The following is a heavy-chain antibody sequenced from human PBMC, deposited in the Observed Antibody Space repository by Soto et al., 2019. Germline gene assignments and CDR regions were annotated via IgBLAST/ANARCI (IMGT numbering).Heavy chain of an antibody. Sequence: SQTLSLTRTVSVASPSWESWSGVRQTPGMRLEWIGYIYYNGDTNYNPSLQSRVTMSLDRFKNQLSLRLNSVTAADTAIYYCARDLRVSYSSGDRSAFAVWGQGTMVT. D-gene: IGHD5-18*01. CDR3: ARDLRVSYSSGDRSAFAV. V-gene: IGHV4-59*01. CDR1: VASPSWES. J-gene: IGHJ3*01. CDR2: IYYNGDT.